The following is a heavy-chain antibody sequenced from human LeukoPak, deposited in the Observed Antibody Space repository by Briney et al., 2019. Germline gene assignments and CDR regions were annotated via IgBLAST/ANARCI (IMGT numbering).Heavy chain of an antibody. CDR1: GFTFSSYG. V-gene: IGHV3-30*18. CDR2: ISYDGSNK. Sequence: PGGSLRLSCAASGFTFSSYGMHWVRQAPGKGLEWVAVISYDGSNKYYADSVKGRFTISRDNSKNTLYLQMNSLRGDDTAVYFCAKGKINHEGAFDIWGQGTLVTVSS. CDR3: AKGKINHEGAFDI. J-gene: IGHJ3*02.